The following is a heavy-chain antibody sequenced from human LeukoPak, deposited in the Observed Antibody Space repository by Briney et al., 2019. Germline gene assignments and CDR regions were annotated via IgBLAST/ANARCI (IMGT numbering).Heavy chain of an antibody. CDR2: IYDNGNT. V-gene: IGHV4-59*01. Sequence: SETLSLTCTVSGGSISSSFWSWLRQPPGKGLEWIGYIYDNGNTNYNPSLNSRLTLSLDRSKNLLSLRLRSVTAADTAVYYCARTYGSGTPRYYGMDVWGQGTTVTVSS. CDR3: ARTYGSGTPRYYGMDV. D-gene: IGHD3-10*01. CDR1: GGSISSSF. J-gene: IGHJ6*02.